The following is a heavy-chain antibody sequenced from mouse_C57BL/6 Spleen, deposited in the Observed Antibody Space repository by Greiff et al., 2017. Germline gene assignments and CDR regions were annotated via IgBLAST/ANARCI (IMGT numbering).Heavy chain of an antibody. J-gene: IGHJ2*01. D-gene: IGHD1-1*01. CDR2: IDPSDSYT. CDR1: GYTFTSYW. CDR3: ARGGITTVVAHFDY. Sequence: VQLQQPGAELVKPGASVKLSCKASGYTFTSYWMQWLKQRPGQGLEWIGEIDPSDSYTNSNQKFKGKATLTVDTSSSTAYMQLSSLTSEDSAVYYCARGGITTVVAHFDYWCQGTTLTVSS. V-gene: IGHV1-50*01.